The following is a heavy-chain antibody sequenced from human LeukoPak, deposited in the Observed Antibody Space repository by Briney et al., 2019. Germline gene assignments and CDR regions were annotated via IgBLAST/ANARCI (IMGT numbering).Heavy chain of an antibody. V-gene: IGHV3-20*04. CDR2: ITWNGGGT. CDR1: GFTFDDFG. Sequence: GGSLRLSCAASGFTFDDFGMTWVRQAPGKGLEWVSGITWNGGGTGYADSVKGRFTISRDNAKKILYLQMNSLRVEDTAVYYCARWELSGRVRERLSWIDHWSQGALVTVSS. CDR3: ARWELSGRVRERLSWIDH. J-gene: IGHJ4*02. D-gene: IGHD3-16*02.